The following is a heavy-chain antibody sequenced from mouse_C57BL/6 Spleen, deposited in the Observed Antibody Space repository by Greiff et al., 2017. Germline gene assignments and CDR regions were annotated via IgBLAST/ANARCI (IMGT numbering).Heavy chain of an antibody. D-gene: IGHD3-1*01. Sequence: QVQLQQSGAELVRPGASVTLSCKASGYTFTDYEMHWVKQTPVHGLEWIGAIDPETGGTAYNQKFKGKAILTADKSSSTAYMELRSLPSEDSAVYYCTSSGLVHWGQGTTPTVSS. CDR2: IDPETGGT. V-gene: IGHV1-15*01. CDR1: GYTFTDYE. J-gene: IGHJ2*01. CDR3: TSSGLVH.